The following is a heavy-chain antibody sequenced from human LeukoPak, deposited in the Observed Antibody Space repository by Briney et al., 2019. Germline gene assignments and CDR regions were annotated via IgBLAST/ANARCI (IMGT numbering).Heavy chain of an antibody. Sequence: PSETLSLTCAVSGGSISSSNWWSWVRQPPGKGLEWIGEIHHSGSTNYNPSLKSRVTISVDKSTNQFSLKLSSVTAADTAVYYCARRTFGGVIAYWGQGTLVTVSS. CDR2: IHHSGST. CDR3: ARRTFGGVIAY. V-gene: IGHV4-4*02. CDR1: GGSISSSNW. J-gene: IGHJ4*02. D-gene: IGHD3-16*02.